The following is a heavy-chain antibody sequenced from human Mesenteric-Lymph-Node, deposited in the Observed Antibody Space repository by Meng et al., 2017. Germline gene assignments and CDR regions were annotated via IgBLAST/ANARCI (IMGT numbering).Heavy chain of an antibody. CDR1: GFTFSTYW. J-gene: IGHJ6*02. Sequence: GESLKISCAASGFTFSTYWMHWVRQVPGKGLVWVSRISTDGRTTNYADSVRGRFTISRDNAKNSVSLHMNSLRAEDTAVYFCAREVVVERSFYYGIDVWGQGTTVTVSS. CDR2: ISTDGRTT. V-gene: IGHV3-74*01. CDR3: AREVVVERSFYYGIDV. D-gene: IGHD2-21*01.